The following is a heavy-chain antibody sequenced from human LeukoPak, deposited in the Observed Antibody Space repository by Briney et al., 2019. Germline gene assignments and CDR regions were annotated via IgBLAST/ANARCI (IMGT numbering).Heavy chain of an antibody. CDR2: ISSSGSTI. Sequence: GGSLRLSCAASGFTFSSYAMHWVRQAPGKGLEWVSYISSSGSTIYYEDSVKGRFTISRDNAKNSLYLQMNSLRAEDTAVYYCARDRGYSSSWGSFDYWGQGTLVTVSS. CDR3: ARDRGYSSSWGSFDY. V-gene: IGHV3-48*04. CDR1: GFTFSSYA. D-gene: IGHD6-13*01. J-gene: IGHJ4*02.